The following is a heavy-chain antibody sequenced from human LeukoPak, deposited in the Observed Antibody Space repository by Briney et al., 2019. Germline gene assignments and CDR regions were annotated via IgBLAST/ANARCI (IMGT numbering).Heavy chain of an antibody. CDR3: ARGTTVTTLGS. Sequence: PSETLSLTCAVYGGSFSGYYWSWIRQPPGKGLEWIGEINHSGSTNYNPSLKSRVTISVDTSKNQFSLKLSSVTAADTAVYYCARGTTVTTLGSWGQGTLVTVSS. D-gene: IGHD4-17*01. CDR1: GGSFSGYY. V-gene: IGHV4-34*01. CDR2: INHSGST. J-gene: IGHJ5*02.